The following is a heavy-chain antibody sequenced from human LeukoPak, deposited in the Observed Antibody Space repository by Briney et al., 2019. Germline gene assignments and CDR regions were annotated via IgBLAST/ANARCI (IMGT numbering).Heavy chain of an antibody. V-gene: IGHV3-21*01. CDR1: GLTFRSYS. J-gene: IGHJ6*03. CDR2: ISSSSSYI. D-gene: IGHD2-15*01. Sequence: PGGSLRLSCAVSGLTFRSYSVNWARHASGKGLEWVTPISSSSSYIYYADSVKGRFTISRDNAKTPLYLQMNSLRAEDTAVYYCAKDVDYYYYMDVWGKGTTVTVSS. CDR3: AKDVDYYYYMDV.